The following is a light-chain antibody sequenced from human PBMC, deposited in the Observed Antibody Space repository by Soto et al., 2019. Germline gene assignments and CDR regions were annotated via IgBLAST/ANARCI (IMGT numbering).Light chain of an antibody. V-gene: IGKV1-5*01. Sequence: DIQMTQFPSTLSASVGDRVTITCRASQNIGSWLAWYQQKPGKAPKVLIYDVSNLETGVPSRFSGSGSGTEFTLTISSLQPDDFATYYCQQDNTYWTFGQGTKVEIK. CDR2: DVS. CDR1: QNIGSW. CDR3: QQDNTYWT. J-gene: IGKJ1*01.